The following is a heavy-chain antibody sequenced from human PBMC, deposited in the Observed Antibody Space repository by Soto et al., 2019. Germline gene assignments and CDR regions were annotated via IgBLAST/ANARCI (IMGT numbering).Heavy chain of an antibody. CDR3: AREIAAAGIVSWFDP. J-gene: IGHJ5*02. CDR2: ISSSSSYT. CDR1: GFTFSDYY. D-gene: IGHD6-13*01. V-gene: IGHV3-11*06. Sequence: GGSLRLSCAASGFTFSDYYMSWIRQAPGKGLEWVSYISSSSSYTNYADSVKGRFTISRDNAKNSLYLQMNSLRAEDTAVYYCAREIAAAGIVSWFDPWGQGTLVTVSS.